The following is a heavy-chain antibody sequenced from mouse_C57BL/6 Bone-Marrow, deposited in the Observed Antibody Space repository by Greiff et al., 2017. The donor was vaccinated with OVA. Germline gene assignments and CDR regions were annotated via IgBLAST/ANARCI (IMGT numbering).Heavy chain of an antibody. CDR1: GYTFTRYW. Sequence: QVQLQQPGAELVRPGSSVKLSCKASGYTFTRYWMAWVQQRPGQGLEWIGNIYPSDSETHYNQKFKDKATLTVDKSSSTAYMQRSSLTSEDSAVYYCARLWDGYYSAWFAYWGQGTLGTVSA. CDR3: ARLWDGYYSAWFAY. D-gene: IGHD2-3*01. V-gene: IGHV1-61*01. J-gene: IGHJ3*01. CDR2: IYPSDSET.